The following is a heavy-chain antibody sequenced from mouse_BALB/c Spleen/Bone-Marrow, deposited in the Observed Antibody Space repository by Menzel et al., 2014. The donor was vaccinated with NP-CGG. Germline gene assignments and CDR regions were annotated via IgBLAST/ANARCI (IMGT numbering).Heavy chain of an antibody. V-gene: IGHV7-3*02. CDR1: GFTFTDYY. Sequence: VQLKESGGGSVQPGGSLRLSCATSGFTFTDYYMSWVRQPPGKALEWLGFIRNKANGYTTQYSASVKGRFTISRDNSQSILYLQMNTLRAEDSATYYCAREIINDYHWYFDVWGAGTTVTVSS. J-gene: IGHJ1*01. CDR2: IRNKANGYTT. CDR3: AREIINDYHWYFDV. D-gene: IGHD2-4*01.